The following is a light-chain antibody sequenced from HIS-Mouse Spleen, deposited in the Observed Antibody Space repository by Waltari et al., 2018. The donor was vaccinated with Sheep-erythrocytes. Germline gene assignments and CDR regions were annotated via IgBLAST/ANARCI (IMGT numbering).Light chain of an antibody. V-gene: IGLV3-1*01. CDR1: KLGDKY. CDR2: QDS. J-gene: IGLJ2*01. Sequence: SYELTQPPSVSVSPGQTASITCSGDKLGDKYACWYQQKPGQSPVLVIYQDSKRPSGFRVRFPGSNSGNTATLTISGTQAMDEADYYCQAWDSSTAVFGGGTKLTVL. CDR3: QAWDSSTAV.